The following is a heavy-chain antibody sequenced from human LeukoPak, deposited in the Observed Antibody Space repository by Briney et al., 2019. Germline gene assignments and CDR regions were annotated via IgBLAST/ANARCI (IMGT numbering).Heavy chain of an antibody. J-gene: IGHJ6*02. V-gene: IGHV1-46*01. CDR2: INPSGGST. CDR3: ATDSRNYYDSSGYCMDV. D-gene: IGHD3-22*01. CDR1: GYTFTSYY. Sequence: ASVKVSCKASGYTFTSYYMHWVRQAPGQGLEWMGIINPSGGSTSYAQKFQGRVTMTRDTSTSTVYMELSSLRSENTAVYYCATDSRNYYDSSGYCMDVWGQGTTVTVSS.